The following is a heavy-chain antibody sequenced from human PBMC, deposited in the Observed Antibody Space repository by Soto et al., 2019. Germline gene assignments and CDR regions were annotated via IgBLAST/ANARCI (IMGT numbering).Heavy chain of an antibody. CDR2: IFYSGNT. J-gene: IGHJ4*02. CDR3: ASLTGQWLAHFDY. CDR1: GDSISNKY. Sequence: QVQLQESGPGLVKPSETLSLTCSVSGDSISNKYWSWIRQSPGKGLEWIGNIFYSGNTNSNPSLKSRVPISMDTPKNQISLKLSSVTAADTAVYYCASLTGQWLAHFDYWGPGTLVTVSS. V-gene: IGHV4-59*01. D-gene: IGHD6-19*01.